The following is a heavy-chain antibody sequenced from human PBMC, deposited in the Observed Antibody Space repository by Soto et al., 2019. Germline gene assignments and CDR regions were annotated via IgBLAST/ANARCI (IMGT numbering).Heavy chain of an antibody. CDR1: GFTFSSYA. D-gene: IGHD6-19*01. Sequence: GGSLRLSCAASGFTFSSYAMSWVRQAPGKGLEWVSAISGSGGSTYYADSVKGRFTISRDNSKNTLYLQMNSLRAEDTAVYYCAKDRGSGWYSYYFDYWGQGTLVTSPQ. J-gene: IGHJ4*02. V-gene: IGHV3-23*01. CDR3: AKDRGSGWYSYYFDY. CDR2: ISGSGGST.